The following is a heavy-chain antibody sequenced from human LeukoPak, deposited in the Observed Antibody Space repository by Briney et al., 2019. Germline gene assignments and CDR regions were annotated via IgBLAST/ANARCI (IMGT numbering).Heavy chain of an antibody. CDR3: ARGRTGYHLLPIKKDSDYYYMDV. CDR2: INNSGST. D-gene: IGHD2-2*01. CDR1: GGSFSGYY. Sequence: KPSETLSLTCVVSGGSFSGYYWSWIRQPPGKGLEWIGEINNSGSTNYNPSLKSRVTISVDTSKNQFSLKVSSVTAADTAVYYCARGRTGYHLLPIKKDSDYYYMDVWGKGTTVTVSS. J-gene: IGHJ6*03. V-gene: IGHV4-34*01.